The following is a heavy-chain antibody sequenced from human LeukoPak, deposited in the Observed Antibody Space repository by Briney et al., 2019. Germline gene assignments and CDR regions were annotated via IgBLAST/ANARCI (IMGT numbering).Heavy chain of an antibody. J-gene: IGHJ4*02. CDR3: AREFSYGSNGRGFDY. CDR1: SGSISSYY. D-gene: IGHD4-23*01. Sequence: SETLSLTCTVSSGSISSYYWSWIRQPAGKGLEWIGRILTSGSTNYNPSLQSRVTMSVDTSKNQFSLKLNSMTAADTAVYYCAREFSYGSNGRGFDYWGQGTLVTVSS. CDR2: ILTSGST. V-gene: IGHV4-4*07.